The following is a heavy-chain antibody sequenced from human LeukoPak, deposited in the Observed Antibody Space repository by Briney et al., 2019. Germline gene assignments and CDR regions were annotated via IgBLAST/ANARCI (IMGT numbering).Heavy chain of an antibody. CDR1: GFIFSDHY. CDR3: ARTMITFGGVIVPMGFDY. J-gene: IGHJ4*02. CDR2: VSISGGTI. Sequence: GGSLRLSCAASGFIFSDHYMSWIRQAPGKGLEWVSYVSISGGTIYYADSVKGRFTISRDNAKNSLCLQMSSLRAEDTAVYYCARTMITFGGVIVPMGFDYWGQGTLVTVSS. V-gene: IGHV3-11*01. D-gene: IGHD3-16*02.